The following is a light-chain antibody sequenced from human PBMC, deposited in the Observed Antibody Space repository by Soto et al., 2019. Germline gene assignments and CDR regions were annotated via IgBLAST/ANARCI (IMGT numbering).Light chain of an antibody. J-gene: IGKJ1*01. V-gene: IGKV2-30*01. Sequence: DAVLTQFPLSLPVTLGQPASISCRSSESLVYNDGNAYLSGLQQRPGPSPRRLMYMVSIRDSGVPDRFSGSGSGTDFTLEISRVEAEDVGVYYCMQGTSWPWTFGQGTKVEIK. CDR2: MVS. CDR3: MQGTSWPWT. CDR1: ESLVYNDGNAY.